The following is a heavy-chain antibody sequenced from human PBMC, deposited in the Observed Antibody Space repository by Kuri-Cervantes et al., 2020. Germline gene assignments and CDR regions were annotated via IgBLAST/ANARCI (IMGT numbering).Heavy chain of an antibody. D-gene: IGHD3-22*01. V-gene: IGHV4-59*12. CDR3: ARFHYYDSSGYRS. Sequence: GSLRLSCAASGFTFDDYAMHWVRQAPGKGLEWIGYIYYSGSTNYNPSLKSRVTMSVDTSKNQFSLKLSSVTAADTAVYYCARFHYYDSSGYRSWGQGTLVNVSS. CDR1: GFTFDDYA. J-gene: IGHJ5*02. CDR2: IYYSGST.